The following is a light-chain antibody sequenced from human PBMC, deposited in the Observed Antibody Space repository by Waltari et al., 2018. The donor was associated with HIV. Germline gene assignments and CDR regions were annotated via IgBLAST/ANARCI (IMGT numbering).Light chain of an antibody. CDR3: CSYAGSSTPV. CDR2: EVN. CDR1: SSAAGSYRL. J-gene: IGLJ2*01. Sequence: QSALTPPAAASGSPGPPINISCTGPSSAAGSYRLVSWYQQHPGKAPKLMIYEVNKRPSGVSNRFSGSKSGNTASLTISGLQAEDEADFYCCSYAGSSTPVFGGGTKLTVL. V-gene: IGLV2-23*02.